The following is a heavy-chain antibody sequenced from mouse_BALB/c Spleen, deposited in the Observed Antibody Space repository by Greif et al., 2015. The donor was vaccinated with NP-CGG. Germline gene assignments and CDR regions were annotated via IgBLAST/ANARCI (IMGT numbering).Heavy chain of an antibody. J-gene: IGHJ4*01. V-gene: IGHV1-7*01. Sequence: QVQLQQSGAELAKPGASVKMSCKASGYTFTSYWMHWVKQRPGQGLEWIGYINPSTGYTEYNQKFKDKATLTADKSSSTGYMQLSSLTSEDYAVYYCARYYYAMDYWGQGTSVTVSS. CDR1: GYTFTSYW. CDR3: ARYYYAMDY. CDR2: INPSTGYT.